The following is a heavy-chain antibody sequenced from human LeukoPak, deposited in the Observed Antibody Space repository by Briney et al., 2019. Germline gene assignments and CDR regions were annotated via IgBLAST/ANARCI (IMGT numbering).Heavy chain of an antibody. D-gene: IGHD3-22*01. J-gene: IGHJ3*02. CDR3: ARQYLYDSSGYPYAFEI. Sequence: GGSLKISCQGPDYSFASFWISWVRQLPGKGLEWLGRIEPSDSHTNYSTSFQGHVTISGDKSISTAYLQWSSLKASETAVYYCARQYLYDSSGYPYAFEIWGQGTMVTVSS. CDR1: DYSFASFW. V-gene: IGHV5-10-1*01. CDR2: IEPSDSHT.